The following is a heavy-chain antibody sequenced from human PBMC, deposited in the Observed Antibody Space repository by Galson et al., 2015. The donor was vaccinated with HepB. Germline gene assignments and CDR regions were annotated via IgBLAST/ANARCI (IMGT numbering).Heavy chain of an antibody. J-gene: IGHJ4*02. CDR3: AGVRDGYTWRIFDY. CDR1: GGSIHSTKW. Sequence: LSLTCAVSGGSIHSTKWWSWVRQPPGEGLEWIGEIYHSGSTNYNRSLKSRVTISIDKSKSQFSLRLSSVTAADTAVYYCAGVRDGYTWRIFDYWGPGTLVTVSS. V-gene: IGHV4-4*02. CDR2: IYHSGST. D-gene: IGHD5-24*01.